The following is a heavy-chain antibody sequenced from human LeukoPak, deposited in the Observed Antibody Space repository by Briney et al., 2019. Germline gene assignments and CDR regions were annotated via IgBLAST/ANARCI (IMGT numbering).Heavy chain of an antibody. V-gene: IGHV3-23*01. Sequence: SGGSLRLSCAASGFTFSSYAMSWVRQAPGKGLEWVSAIGGSGGNIYYADSVKGRFTISRDNAKNSLYLQMNSLRAEDTAVYYCARLVSSSWFPKSGWFDPWGQGTLVTVSS. J-gene: IGHJ5*02. CDR1: GFTFSSYA. CDR2: IGGSGGNI. CDR3: ARLVSSSWFPKSGWFDP. D-gene: IGHD6-13*01.